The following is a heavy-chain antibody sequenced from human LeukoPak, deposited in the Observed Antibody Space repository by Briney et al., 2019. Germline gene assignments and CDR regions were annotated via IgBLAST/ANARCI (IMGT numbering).Heavy chain of an antibody. V-gene: IGHV1-69*04. Sequence: SVKASCKASGGTFSSYAISWVRQAPGQGLEWMGRIIPILGIANYAQKFQGRVTITADKSTSTAYMELSSLRSEDTAVYYCAREGYYYDSTQYYFDYWGQGTLVTVSS. D-gene: IGHD3-22*01. CDR3: AREGYYYDSTQYYFDY. J-gene: IGHJ4*02. CDR1: GGTFSSYA. CDR2: IIPILGIA.